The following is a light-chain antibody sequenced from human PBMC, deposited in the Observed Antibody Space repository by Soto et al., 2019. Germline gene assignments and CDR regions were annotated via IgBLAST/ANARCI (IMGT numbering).Light chain of an antibody. CDR2: GVT. J-gene: IGLJ1*01. V-gene: IGLV2-14*03. Sequence: QSVLTQPTSVSGSPGQSITISCTGNHNDIGTYDYVSWYQQHPGRAPRLLIYGVTTRPSGISDRFSASKSGLTASLTISGLKHEDQDDYYSSSFTPDSIYVFVPATKV. CDR1: HNDIGTYDY. CDR3: SSFTPDSIYV.